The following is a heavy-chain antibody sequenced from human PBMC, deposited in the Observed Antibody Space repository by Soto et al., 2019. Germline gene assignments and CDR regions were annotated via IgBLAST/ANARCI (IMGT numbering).Heavy chain of an antibody. CDR2: IYSGGNS. CDR3: ATSLSPVAGRPLHN. D-gene: IGHD6-19*01. CDR1: GLTVATNS. V-gene: IGHV3-53*01. Sequence: GGSLRLSCEASGLTVATNSFIWVRQAPGKGLEWVSVIYSGGNSYYADSVRGRFSVSRDSSTNTLYLQISSLRAGATAMYYCATSLSPVAGRPLHNWGQGTLVTVSS. J-gene: IGHJ4*02.